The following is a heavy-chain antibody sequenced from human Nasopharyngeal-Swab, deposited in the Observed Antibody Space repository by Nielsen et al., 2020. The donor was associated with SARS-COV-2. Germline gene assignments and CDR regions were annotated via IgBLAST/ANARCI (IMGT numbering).Heavy chain of an antibody. J-gene: IGHJ4*02. D-gene: IGHD4-11*01. CDR3: ARPTVYSNFEY. CDR1: AYSFTTHW. CDR2: IFPFDSET. Sequence: GGSLKISCQTSAYSFTTHWVGWVRQMPGKGLDWMGIIFPFDSETRYSPSFQGQVTMSVDKSATTAYLQWNSLRASDTATYYCARPTVYSNFEYWGQGTLVTVSS. V-gene: IGHV5-51*01.